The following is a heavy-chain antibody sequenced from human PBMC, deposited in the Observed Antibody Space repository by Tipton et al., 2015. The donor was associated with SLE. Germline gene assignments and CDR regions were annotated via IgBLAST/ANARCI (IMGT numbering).Heavy chain of an antibody. CDR1: GGSISSGGYY. Sequence: TLSLTCTVSGGSISSGGYYWSWIRQHPGKGLEWIGYIYYSGSTYYNPSLKSRVTISVDTSKNQFSLKLSSVAAADTAVYYCARDAGGTYFDYWGQGTLVTVSS. V-gene: IGHV4-31*03. CDR3: ARDAGGTYFDY. J-gene: IGHJ4*02. D-gene: IGHD1-26*01. CDR2: IYYSGST.